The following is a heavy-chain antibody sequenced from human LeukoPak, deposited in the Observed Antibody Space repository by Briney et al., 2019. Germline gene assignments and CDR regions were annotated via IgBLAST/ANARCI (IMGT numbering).Heavy chain of an antibody. CDR3: ARSPPGVLRYFGWLLKWFDP. Sequence: ASVKVSCKASGYTFTSYYMHWVRQAPGQGLEWMGIINPSAGSTGYAQKFQGRVTMTRETSTSTVYMELSSLRSEDTAVYYRARSPPGVLRYFGWLLKWFDPWGQGTLVTVSS. D-gene: IGHD3-9*01. CDR2: INPSAGST. J-gene: IGHJ5*02. CDR1: GYTFTSYY. V-gene: IGHV1-46*01.